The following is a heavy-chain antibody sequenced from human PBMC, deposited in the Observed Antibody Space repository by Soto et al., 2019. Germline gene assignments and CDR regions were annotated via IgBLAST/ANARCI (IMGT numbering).Heavy chain of an antibody. J-gene: IGHJ6*03. D-gene: IGHD3-9*01. CDR3: ARYYDILTGYPSNYSYYYMDV. V-gene: IGHV1-18*01. CDR1: GYTFTSYG. CDR2: ISAYNGNT. Sequence: QVQLVQSGAEVKKPGASVKVSCKASGYTFTSYGISWVRQAPGQGLEWMGWISAYNGNTNYAQKLQGRVTMTTDTSTSTAYMELRSLRSDDTAVYYCARYYDILTGYPSNYSYYYMDVWGKGTTVTVSS.